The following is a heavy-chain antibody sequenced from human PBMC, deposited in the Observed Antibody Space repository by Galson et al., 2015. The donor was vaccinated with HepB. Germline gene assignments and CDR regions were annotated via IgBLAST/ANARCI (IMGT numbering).Heavy chain of an antibody. D-gene: IGHD6-13*01. V-gene: IGHV2-5*02. J-gene: IGHJ4*02. Sequence: PALVKPTQTLTLTCTFSGFSLCTSGVGVGWIRQPPGKALKWRALIYWDDDKRYSPSLKSRLTTTKDTSKNQVVLTMTNMDPVDTATYYCAHRLVARNSAGPFDYWGQGTLVTVSS. CDR1: GFSLCTSGVG. CDR3: AHRLVARNSAGPFDY. CDR2: IYWDDDK.